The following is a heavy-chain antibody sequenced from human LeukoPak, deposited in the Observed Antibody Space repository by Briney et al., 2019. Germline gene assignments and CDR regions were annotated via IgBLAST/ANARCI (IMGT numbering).Heavy chain of an antibody. CDR2: IYYSGST. Sequence: PSETLSLTCTVSGGSISSSYWSWIRQPPGKGLEWIGYIYYSGSTNYTPSLKSRVTISVDTSKNQFSRKLSSVTAADTAVYYCARDRWPGDYGDNRSDYWGQGTLVTVSS. CDR3: ARDRWPGDYGDNRSDY. D-gene: IGHD4-17*01. V-gene: IGHV4-59*01. J-gene: IGHJ4*02. CDR1: GGSISSSY.